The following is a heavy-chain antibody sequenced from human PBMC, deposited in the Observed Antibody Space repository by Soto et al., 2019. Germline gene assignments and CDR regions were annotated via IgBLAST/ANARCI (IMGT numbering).Heavy chain of an antibody. CDR3: AHKDRGMVHFDY. Sequence: QITLKESGPPLVKPTQTLTLTCSFSGFSLSTSGVGVGWIRQPPGKALEWLALIYWDDDKRYRPSLKSRLTITKDTSKNQVVLTMTNMDPVDTATYYCAHKDRGMVHFDYWGQGTLVTVSS. D-gene: IGHD5-18*01. CDR2: IYWDDDK. J-gene: IGHJ4*02. CDR1: GFSLSTSGVG. V-gene: IGHV2-5*02.